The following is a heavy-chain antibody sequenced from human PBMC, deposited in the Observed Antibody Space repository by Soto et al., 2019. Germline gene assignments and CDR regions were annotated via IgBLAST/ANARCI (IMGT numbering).Heavy chain of an antibody. CDR3: VCDDNRRY. CDR1: GFSFSTST. D-gene: IGHD1-1*01. Sequence: EVQLVESGGGLVKPGGSLRLSCAASGFSFSTSTMNWVRQAPGKGLEFVSSIGRTGIDRYYIDSVKGRFTISRDNAQNSLHLQMNSLRAEDTALYYCVCDDNRRYWGQGTLVTVSS. J-gene: IGHJ4*02. CDR2: IGRTGIDR. V-gene: IGHV3-21*01.